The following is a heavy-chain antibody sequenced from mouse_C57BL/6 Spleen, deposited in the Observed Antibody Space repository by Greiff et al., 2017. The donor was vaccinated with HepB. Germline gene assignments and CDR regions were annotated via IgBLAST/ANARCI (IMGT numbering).Heavy chain of an antibody. CDR3: AGSYDYAGDY. CDR1: GYAFSSSW. Sequence: VQLQESGPELVKPGASVKISCKASGYAFSSSWMNWVKQRPGKGLEWIGRIYPGDGDTNYNGKFKGKATLTADKSSSTAYMQLSSLTSEDSAVYFCAGSYDYAGDYWGQGTTLTVSS. V-gene: IGHV1-82*01. CDR2: IYPGDGDT. D-gene: IGHD2-4*01. J-gene: IGHJ2*01.